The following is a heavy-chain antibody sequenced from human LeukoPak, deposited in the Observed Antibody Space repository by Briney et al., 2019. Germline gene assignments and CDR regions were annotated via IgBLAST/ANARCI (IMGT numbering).Heavy chain of an antibody. V-gene: IGHV3-73*01. CDR3: ACGGGYFDY. D-gene: IGHD3-16*01. Sequence: QPGGSLRLSCAASGFTFSGSAMHWVRQASGKGLEWVGRIRSKANSYATAYAASVKGRFTISRDDSKNTAYLQMNSLRAEDTAVYYCACGGGYFDYWGQGTLVTVSS. J-gene: IGHJ4*02. CDR1: GFTFSGSA. CDR2: IRSKANSYAT.